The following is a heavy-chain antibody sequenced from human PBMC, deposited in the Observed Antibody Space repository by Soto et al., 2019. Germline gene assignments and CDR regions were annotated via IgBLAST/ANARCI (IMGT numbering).Heavy chain of an antibody. D-gene: IGHD6-19*01. CDR3: ARDPDSSGWYTGHYYGMDV. CDR1: GGTFSSYA. Sequence: SVKVSCKASGGTFSSYAISWVRQAPGQGLEWMGGIIPIFGTANYAQKFQGRVTITADESTSTAYMELSSLRSEDTAVYYCARDPDSSGWYTGHYYGMDVWGQGTTVTVSS. CDR2: IIPIFGTA. V-gene: IGHV1-69*13. J-gene: IGHJ6*02.